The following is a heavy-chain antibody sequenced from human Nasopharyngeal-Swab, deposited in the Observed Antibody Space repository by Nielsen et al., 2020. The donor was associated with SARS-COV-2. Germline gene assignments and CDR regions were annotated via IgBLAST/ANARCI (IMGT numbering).Heavy chain of an antibody. CDR1: GGSISSSSYY. CDR3: ARHWRWLLDY. V-gene: IGHV4-39*01. CDR2: IYYSGST. Sequence: GSLRPSFTVSGGSISSSSYYWGWIRQPPGKGLEWIGSIYYSGSTYYNPSLKSRVTISVDTSKNQFSLKLSSVTAADTAVYYCARHWRWLLDYWGQGTLVTVSS. J-gene: IGHJ4*02. D-gene: IGHD5-24*01.